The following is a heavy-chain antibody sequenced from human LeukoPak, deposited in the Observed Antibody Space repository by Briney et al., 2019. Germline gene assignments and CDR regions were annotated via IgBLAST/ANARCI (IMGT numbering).Heavy chain of an antibody. CDR1: GFTASGYW. J-gene: IGHJ4*02. CDR2: ITEDGSGK. D-gene: IGHD2/OR15-2a*01. CDR3: ARDGQGPISLDH. V-gene: IGHV3-74*01. Sequence: GGSLRLSCAASGFTASGYWMHWVRQHPARGLMWLSYITEDGSGKSYEDSVRGRFTISRDNAKNTVHLQMNSLRVDDTAVYYCARDGQGPISLDHWGQGTPVTVSS.